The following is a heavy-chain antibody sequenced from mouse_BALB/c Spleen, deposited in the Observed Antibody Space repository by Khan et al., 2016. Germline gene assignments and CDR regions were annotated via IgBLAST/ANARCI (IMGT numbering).Heavy chain of an antibody. Sequence: VQLQQPGPGLVQPSQSLTITCTASGFSLTSYGVHWVRQSPGKGLEWLGVIWSGGSTDYNAAFISRLSISKVNSKSQVCFKMHSMQANDTAISYSARNSCVSTYFAYWGQGTPLTVSA. J-gene: IGHJ2*01. D-gene: IGHD1-1*01. CDR2: IWSGGST. CDR1: GFSLTSYG. V-gene: IGHV2-2*02. CDR3: ARNSCVSTYFAY.